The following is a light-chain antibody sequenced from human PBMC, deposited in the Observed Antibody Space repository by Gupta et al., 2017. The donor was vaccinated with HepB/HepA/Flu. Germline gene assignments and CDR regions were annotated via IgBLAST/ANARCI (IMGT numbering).Light chain of an antibody. J-gene: IGKJ5*01. CDR1: QSVSDNY. Sequence: EIVLTQSPGTLSLSPGERATLSCRASQSVSDNYLAWYRQRPGQAPRLIIYGVFSRATGTPDRFSGSGSGTDFTLTISRLEPEDFAVYYCQQDDRAPDTFGQGTRLDIK. CDR3: QQDDRAPDT. V-gene: IGKV3-20*01. CDR2: GVF.